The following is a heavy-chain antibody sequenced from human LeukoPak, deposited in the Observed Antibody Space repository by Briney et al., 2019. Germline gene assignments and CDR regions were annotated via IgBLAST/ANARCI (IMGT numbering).Heavy chain of an antibody. V-gene: IGHV1-2*02. J-gene: IGHJ3*02. CDR3: AREGYCSGGSCNDAFDI. Sequence: ASVKVSCKASGYTFTGYYMHWVRQAPGQGLAWMGWINPNSGGTNYAQKFQGRVTMTRDTSISTAYMELSRLRSDDTAVYYCAREGYCSGGSCNDAFDIWGQGTMVTVSS. CDR1: GYTFTGYY. CDR2: INPNSGGT. D-gene: IGHD2-15*01.